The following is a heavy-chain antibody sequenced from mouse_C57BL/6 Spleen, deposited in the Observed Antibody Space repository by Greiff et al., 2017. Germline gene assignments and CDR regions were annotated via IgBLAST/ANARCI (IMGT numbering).Heavy chain of an antibody. Sequence: DVQLQESGPGLVKPSQSLSLTCSVTGYSITSGYYWNWIRQFPGNKLEWMGYISYDGSNNYNPSLKNRISITRDTSKNQFFLKLNSVTTEDTATYYCARGTVVDSCDYWGQGTTLTVSS. CDR3: ARGTVVDSCDY. CDR1: GYSITSGYY. V-gene: IGHV3-6*01. D-gene: IGHD1-1*01. J-gene: IGHJ2*01. CDR2: ISYDGSN.